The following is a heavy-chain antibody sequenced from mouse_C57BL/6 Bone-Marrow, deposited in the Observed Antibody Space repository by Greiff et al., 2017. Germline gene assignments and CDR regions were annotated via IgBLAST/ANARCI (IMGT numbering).Heavy chain of an antibody. J-gene: IGHJ4*01. V-gene: IGHV1-72*01. CDR1: GYTFTSYW. Sequence: QVQLKQPGAELVKPGASVKLSCKASGYTFTSYWMHWVKQRPGRGLEWIGRIDPNSGGTKYNEKFKSKATLTVDKPSSTAYMQLSGLTSEDSAVYSCARGGPLYAMDYWGQGTSVTVSS. CDR2: IDPNSGGT. CDR3: ARGGPLYAMDY. D-gene: IGHD3-3*01.